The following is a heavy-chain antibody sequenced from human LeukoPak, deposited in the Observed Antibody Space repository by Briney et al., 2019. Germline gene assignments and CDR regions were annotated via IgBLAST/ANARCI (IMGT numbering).Heavy chain of an antibody. CDR2: IFHSGSI. Sequence: SETLSLTCAVSGYSISSGYYWGWIRQSPGKGLEWIATIFHSGSIYYNPSLKSRVTLSVDTSKNQFSLRLNSVTAADTALYYCARMGVSYYYDSSTYYPTAFDVWGQGTKVSVSS. D-gene: IGHD3-22*01. V-gene: IGHV4-38-2*01. CDR1: GYSISSGYY. J-gene: IGHJ3*01. CDR3: ARMGVSYYYDSSTYYPTAFDV.